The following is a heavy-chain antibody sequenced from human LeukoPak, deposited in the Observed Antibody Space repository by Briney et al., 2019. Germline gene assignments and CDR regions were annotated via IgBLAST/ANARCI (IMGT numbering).Heavy chain of an antibody. CDR2: IYYSGST. Sequence: SETLSLTCTVSGGSISSSSYYWGWIRQPPGKGLEWIGSIYYSGSTYYNPSLKSRVTISVDTSKNQFSLKLSSVTAADTAVYYCARHGPEYYYDSSGYYYYFDYWGQGTLVTVSS. V-gene: IGHV4-39*01. D-gene: IGHD3-22*01. CDR3: ARHGPEYYYDSSGYYYYFDY. CDR1: GGSISSSSYY. J-gene: IGHJ4*02.